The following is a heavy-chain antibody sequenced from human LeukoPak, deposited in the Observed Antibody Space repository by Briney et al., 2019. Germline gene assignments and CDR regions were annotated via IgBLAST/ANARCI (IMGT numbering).Heavy chain of an antibody. CDR2: INHSGST. Sequence: PSETLSLTCTVSGGSISSSSYYWSWIRQPPGKGLEWIGEINHSGSTNYNPSLKSRVTISVDTSKNQFSLKLSSVTAADTAVYYCARNRRGVTGFPFDYWGQGTLVTVSS. CDR3: ARNRRGVTGFPFDY. D-gene: IGHD2-21*02. J-gene: IGHJ4*02. CDR1: GGSISSSSYY. V-gene: IGHV4-39*07.